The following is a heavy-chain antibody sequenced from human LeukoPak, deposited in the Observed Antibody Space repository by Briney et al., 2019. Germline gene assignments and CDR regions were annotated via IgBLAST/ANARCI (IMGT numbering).Heavy chain of an antibody. CDR1: GGSISSGGYY. D-gene: IGHD2-2*01. CDR3: ARNSIVVVPAALGV. J-gene: IGHJ3*01. V-gene: IGHV4-30-2*01. CDR2: IYHSGST. Sequence: SETLSLTCTVSGGSISSGGYYWSWIRQPPGKGLEWIGYIYHSGSTYYNPSLKSRVTISVDRSKNQFSLKLSSVTAADTAVYYCARNSIVVVPAALGVWGQGTMVTVSP.